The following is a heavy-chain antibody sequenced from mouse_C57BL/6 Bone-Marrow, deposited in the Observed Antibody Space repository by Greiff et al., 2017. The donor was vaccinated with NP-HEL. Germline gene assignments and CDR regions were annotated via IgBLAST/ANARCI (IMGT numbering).Heavy chain of an antibody. V-gene: IGHV1-82*01. CDR1: GYAFSSSW. Sequence: QVQLQQSGPELVKPGASVKISCKASGYAFSSSWMNWVKQRPGKGLEWIGRIYPGDGDTNYNGKFKGKATLTADKSSSTAYMQLSSLTSEDSAVXFCARRDYYGSGGYFDVWGTGTTVTVSS. D-gene: IGHD1-1*01. CDR3: ARRDYYGSGGYFDV. CDR2: IYPGDGDT. J-gene: IGHJ1*03.